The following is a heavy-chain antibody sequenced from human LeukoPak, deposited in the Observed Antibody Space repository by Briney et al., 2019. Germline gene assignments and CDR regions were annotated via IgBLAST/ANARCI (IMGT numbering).Heavy chain of an antibody. CDR3: ARSALRYFDWQRHFDY. CDR2: IKQDGSEK. Sequence: GGSLRLSCAASGFTFSSYWMSRVRQAPGKGLEWVANIKQDGSEKYYVDSVKGRFTISRDNAKNSLYLQMNSLRAEDTAVYYCARSALRYFDWQRHFDYWGQGTLVTVSS. D-gene: IGHD3-9*01. CDR1: GFTFSSYW. J-gene: IGHJ4*02. V-gene: IGHV3-7*01.